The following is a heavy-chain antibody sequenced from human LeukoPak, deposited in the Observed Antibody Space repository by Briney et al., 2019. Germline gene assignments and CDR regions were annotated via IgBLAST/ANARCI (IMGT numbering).Heavy chain of an antibody. V-gene: IGHV3-23*01. CDR3: ATAGRLSYYFDY. CDR1: GFTFSDSY. CDR2: ISVSGDNT. D-gene: IGHD6-6*01. Sequence: GGSLRLSCAASGFTFSDSYMSWIRQAPGKGLEWVSGISVSGDNTYYADSVKGRFTISRDNSRNTLYLQMNSLRAEDTAVYYCATAGRLSYYFDYWGQGTLVTVSS. J-gene: IGHJ4*02.